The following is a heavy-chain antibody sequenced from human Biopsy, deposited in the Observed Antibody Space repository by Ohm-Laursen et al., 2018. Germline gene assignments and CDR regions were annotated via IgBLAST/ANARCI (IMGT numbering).Heavy chain of an antibody. V-gene: IGHV3-21*01. CDR3: ARWYGDLFYYYNGMDV. J-gene: IGHJ6*02. Sequence: SLRLSCAASRFTFNVYSIVWVRQAPGKGLEWVSSITSRTSSTYYADSVKGRVTISRDNANNSVSLQMNNLRVDDTAVYYCARWYGDLFYYYNGMDVWGQGTTVTVSS. D-gene: IGHD3-10*01. CDR2: ITSRTSST. CDR1: RFTFNVYS.